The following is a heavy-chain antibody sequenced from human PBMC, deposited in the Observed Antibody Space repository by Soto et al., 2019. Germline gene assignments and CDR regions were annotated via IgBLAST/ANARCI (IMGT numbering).Heavy chain of an antibody. CDR1: GGTFSSYA. D-gene: IGHD1-26*01. Sequence: SVKVSCKASGGTFSSYAISWVRQAPGQGLEWMGGIIPIFGTANYAQKFQGRVTITADESTSTAYMELSSLRSEDTAVYYCARESQWEELFYIWGQRSMVPVSS. V-gene: IGHV1-69*13. J-gene: IGHJ3*02. CDR3: ARESQWEELFYI. CDR2: IIPIFGTA.